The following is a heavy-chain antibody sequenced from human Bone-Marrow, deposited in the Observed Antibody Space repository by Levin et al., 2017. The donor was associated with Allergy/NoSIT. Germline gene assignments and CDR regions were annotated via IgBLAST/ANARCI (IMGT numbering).Heavy chain of an antibody. CDR2: ILPSSGTP. Sequence: TWVRQAPGQGLEWMGAILPSSGTPEYAQKFRGRVTITAERSTSTVYIELTRLTFDDTAIYYCARPPRGAGWNGVNVWGQGTTVIVSS. D-gene: IGHD3-10*01. CDR3: ARPPRGAGWNGVNV. V-gene: IGHV1-69*06. J-gene: IGHJ6*02.